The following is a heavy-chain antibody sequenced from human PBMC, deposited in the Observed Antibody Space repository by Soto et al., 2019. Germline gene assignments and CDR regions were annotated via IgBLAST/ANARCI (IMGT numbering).Heavy chain of an antibody. J-gene: IGHJ4*02. CDR1: VGTFSSYA. Sequence: QVQLVQSGAEVKKPGPSVKVSCKASVGTFSSYANSWVRQAPGQVLEWMGGIIPIFGTATYAQKFQRRVTITAEESTSTAYMELSSLRSEDTAVYYCARERGSWVDAVVWGQGTLVTVSS. CDR2: IIPIFGTA. V-gene: IGHV1-69*12. D-gene: IGHD1-26*01. CDR3: ARERGSWVDAVV.